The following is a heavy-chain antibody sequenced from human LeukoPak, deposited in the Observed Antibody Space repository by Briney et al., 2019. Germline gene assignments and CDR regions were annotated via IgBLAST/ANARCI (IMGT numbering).Heavy chain of an antibody. CDR1: GGTFSSYA. V-gene: IGHV1-69*04. D-gene: IGHD6-19*01. CDR3: VYSYSSGWYYFDY. J-gene: IGHJ4*02. Sequence: SVKVSCKASGGTFSSYAISWVRQAPGQGLEWMGRIIPILGIANYAQKFQGRVTITADKSTSTAYMELSSLRSEDTAVYYCVYSYSSGWYYFDYWGQGTLVTVSS. CDR2: IIPILGIA.